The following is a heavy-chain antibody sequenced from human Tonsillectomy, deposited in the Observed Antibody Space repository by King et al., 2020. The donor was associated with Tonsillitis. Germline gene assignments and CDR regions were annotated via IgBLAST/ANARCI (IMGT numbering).Heavy chain of an antibody. CDR2: IDPSDSYS. CDR3: ATRTGFSGYDSFFDY. Sequence: VQLVESGAEVKKPGESLRISCKGSGYSFSNHLINWVRQMPGKGLEWMGRIDPSDSYSNYSPSFHGHVSISGDKSITTAYLQWSSLKASDTAMYYCATRTGFSGYDSFFDYWGQGTLVTVSS. J-gene: IGHJ4*02. CDR1: GYSFSNHL. D-gene: IGHD5-12*01. V-gene: IGHV5-10-1*03.